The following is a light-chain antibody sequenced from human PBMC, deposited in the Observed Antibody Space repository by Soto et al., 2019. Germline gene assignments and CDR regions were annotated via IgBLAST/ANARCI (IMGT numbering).Light chain of an antibody. J-gene: IGKJ3*01. CDR2: AAS. CDR3: QLSYSTPPRFT. CDR1: QSISSY. V-gene: IGKV1-39*01. Sequence: DIQMTQSPSSLSASVGDRVTITCRASQSISSYLNWYQQKPGKAPKLLIYAASSLQSGVLSRCRCSGTGTDFTLTLSSLQPEDFATYFCQLSYSTPPRFTFGPGTKVDIK.